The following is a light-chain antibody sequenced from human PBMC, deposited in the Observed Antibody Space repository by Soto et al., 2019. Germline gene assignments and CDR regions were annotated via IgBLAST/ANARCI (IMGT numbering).Light chain of an antibody. CDR2: AAS. V-gene: IGKV1-27*01. CDR3: QKYDSAPWT. Sequence: DIQMTQSPSSLSASVRDRVTITCRASQGISNYLAWYQQKPGKVPKLLIYAASTLQSGVPSRFSGSGSGTDFTLTISSLQPEDVATDDCQKYDSAPWTFGKGTKVEIK. CDR1: QGISNY. J-gene: IGKJ1*01.